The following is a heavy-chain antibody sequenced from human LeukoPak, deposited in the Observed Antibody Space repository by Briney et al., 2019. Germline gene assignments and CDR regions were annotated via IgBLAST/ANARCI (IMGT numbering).Heavy chain of an antibody. CDR1: GITFSSHW. Sequence: GGSLRLSCVASGITFSSHWMYWVRQAPGKGLVWVSRTNSDGSDTSYADSVKGRFTISRDNARNTLYLQMNSLRAEDMAVYYCAREVYYWGQGTLVTVSS. J-gene: IGHJ4*02. V-gene: IGHV3-74*01. CDR3: AREVYY. CDR2: TNSDGSDT.